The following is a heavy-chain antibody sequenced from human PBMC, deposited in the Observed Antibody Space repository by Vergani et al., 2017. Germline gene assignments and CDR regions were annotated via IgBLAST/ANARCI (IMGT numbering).Heavy chain of an antibody. V-gene: IGHV3-23*04. CDR2: ITGGGGST. J-gene: IGHJ4*02. CDR1: GFSFDDYD. CDR3: AKDQAVTHYFDY. Sequence: EVQLVESGAGLVQPGRSLSLSCAASGFSFDDYDMYWVRQAPGKGLEWVSGITGGGGSTYYANSVKGRFTISGDTSKNTRYLQMNSLRAEDTAVYYCAKDQAVTHYFDYWGQGTLGTVCS. D-gene: IGHD6-19*01.